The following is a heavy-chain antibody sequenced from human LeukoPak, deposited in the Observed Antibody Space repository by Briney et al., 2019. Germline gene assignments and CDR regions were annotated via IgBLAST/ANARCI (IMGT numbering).Heavy chain of an antibody. Sequence: PGRSLRLSCAASGFTFSSYGMHWVRQAPGKGLEWVAVISYDGSNKYYADSVKGRFTISRDNSKKKVFLQMNSLRADDTAVYYCAKAGWYSAKTYATYDDAYDIWGQGTVVTVSS. D-gene: IGHD1-26*01. CDR3: AKAGWYSAKTYATYDDAYDI. CDR2: ISYDGSNK. J-gene: IGHJ3*02. V-gene: IGHV3-30*18. CDR1: GFTFSSYG.